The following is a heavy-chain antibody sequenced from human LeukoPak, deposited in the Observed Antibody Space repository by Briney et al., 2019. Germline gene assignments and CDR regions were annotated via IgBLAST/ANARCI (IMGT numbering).Heavy chain of an antibody. CDR1: GFTFSIYG. J-gene: IGHJ3*02. D-gene: IGHD6-19*01. CDR3: AKEAGAAAGGFNAFDI. CDR2: IRTGGDST. V-gene: IGHV3-23*01. Sequence: GGTLRLSCAASGFTFSIYGMSWVRQAPGKGLEWVSAIRTGGDSTYYADSVKGRFTISRDNSKNTLYLQMNSLRAEDTAVYYCAKEAGAAAGGFNAFDIWGQGTMVTVSS.